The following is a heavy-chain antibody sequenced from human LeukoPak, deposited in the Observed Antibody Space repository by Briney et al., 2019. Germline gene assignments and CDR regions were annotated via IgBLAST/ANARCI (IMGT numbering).Heavy chain of an antibody. V-gene: IGHV1-18*04. CDR3: AKLRGRIYSSRDAFDI. Sequence: ASVKVSCKASGYTFSSNGISWVRQGPGQGLEWMAWISPYNGDTKYAPEFQGSVTVTPDTSTSAAYMELRSMRSDDTALYYCAKLRGRIYSSRDAFDIWGQGTMVTVSS. D-gene: IGHD4-11*01. CDR1: GYTFSSNG. J-gene: IGHJ3*02. CDR2: ISPYNGDT.